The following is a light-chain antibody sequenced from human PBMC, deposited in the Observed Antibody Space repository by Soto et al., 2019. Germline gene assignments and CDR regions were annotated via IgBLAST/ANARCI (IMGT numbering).Light chain of an antibody. Sequence: EILLTQASGSLSLSPGERATLSCRASQSVSSSYLAWYHQRPGQVPRLLIYGASSRATGIPDRFSGSGSGTDFTLTISRLEPEDFAVYYCQQYGSSPITFGQGTRLQIK. J-gene: IGKJ5*01. V-gene: IGKV3-20*01. CDR3: QQYGSSPIT. CDR2: GAS. CDR1: QSVSSSY.